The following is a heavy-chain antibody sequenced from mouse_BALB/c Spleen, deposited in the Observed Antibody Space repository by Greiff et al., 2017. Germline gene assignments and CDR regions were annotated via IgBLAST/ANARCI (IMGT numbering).Heavy chain of an antibody. D-gene: IGHD2-1*01. J-gene: IGHJ2*01. V-gene: IGHV3-8*02. CDR3: ARLIGNYGGYFDY. Sequence: EVQLVESGPSLVKPSQTLSLTCSVTGDSITSGYWNWIRKFPGNKLEYMGYISYSGSTYYNPSLKSRISITRDTSKNQYYLQLNSVTTEDTATYYCARLIGNYGGYFDYWGQGTTLTVSS. CDR2: ISYSGST. CDR1: GDSITSGY.